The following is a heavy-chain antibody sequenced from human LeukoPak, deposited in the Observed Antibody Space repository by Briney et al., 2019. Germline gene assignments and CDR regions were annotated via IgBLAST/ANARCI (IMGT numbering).Heavy chain of an antibody. CDR1: EFTFRSYS. CDR2: ISGSSSDI. D-gene: IGHD5-24*01. Sequence: PGGSLRLSCAGSEFTFRSYSMHWVRQAPGKGLEWVSSISGSSSDIYYADSVKGRFTISRDNAKNSLYLQMDSLRAEDTAVYYCARDSRRRDGDKDFDYWGQGTRVTVSS. J-gene: IGHJ4*02. CDR3: ARDSRRRDGDKDFDY. V-gene: IGHV3-21*01.